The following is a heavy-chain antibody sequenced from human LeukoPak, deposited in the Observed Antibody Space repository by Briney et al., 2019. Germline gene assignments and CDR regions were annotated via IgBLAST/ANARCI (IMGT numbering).Heavy chain of an antibody. D-gene: IGHD6-6*01. J-gene: IGHJ6*02. Sequence: SETLSLTCAVYGGSFSGFYWSWIRQPPGKGLEWIGETNHSGSTNYNPSLKSRVTISVDTSKNQFSLKLSSVTAADTAVYYCARDSRKLSIAGRPAYYGMDVWGQGTTVTVSS. CDR2: TNHSGST. CDR3: ARDSRKLSIAGRPAYYGMDV. CDR1: GGSFSGFY. V-gene: IGHV4-34*01.